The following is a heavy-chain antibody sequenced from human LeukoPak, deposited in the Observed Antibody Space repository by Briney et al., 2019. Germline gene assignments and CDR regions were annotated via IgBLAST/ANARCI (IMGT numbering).Heavy chain of an antibody. CDR3: ARRRSGGTRYFDY. CDR1: GGSFSGYY. Sequence: SETLSLTCAVYGGSFSGYYWSWIRQPPGKGLEWIGEINHSGSTNYNPSLKSRVTISVDTSKNQFSLKLSSVTAADTAVYYCARRRSGGTRYFDYWGQGTLVTVSS. CDR2: INHSGST. V-gene: IGHV4-34*01. J-gene: IGHJ4*02. D-gene: IGHD1/OR15-1a*01.